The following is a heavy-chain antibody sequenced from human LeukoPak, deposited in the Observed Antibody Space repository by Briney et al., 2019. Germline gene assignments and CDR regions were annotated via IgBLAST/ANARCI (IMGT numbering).Heavy chain of an antibody. CDR3: AKGSEDIVVVVASAPVRLLYGMDV. D-gene: IGHD2-15*01. Sequence: GGSLRLSCAASGFTFSSYGMHWVRQALGKGLEWVAVISYDGSNKYYADSVKGRFTISRDNSKNTLYLQMNSLRAEDTAVYYCAKGSEDIVVVVASAPVRLLYGMDVWGQGTTVTVSS. CDR1: GFTFSSYG. J-gene: IGHJ6*02. CDR2: ISYDGSNK. V-gene: IGHV3-30*18.